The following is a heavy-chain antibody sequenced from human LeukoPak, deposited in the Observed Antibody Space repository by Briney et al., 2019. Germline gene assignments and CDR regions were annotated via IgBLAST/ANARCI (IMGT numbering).Heavy chain of an antibody. Sequence: SGGSLRLSCEASGFNFHNFAMHWVRQAPGKGLEWVAVISNDERNKYYTDSVKGRFTISRDNSKSTVYLQMNSLRPEDTAMYYCARPSPPGDGYNPCDYWGPGALVIVSS. CDR1: GFNFHNFA. D-gene: IGHD5-24*01. V-gene: IGHV3-30*04. CDR2: ISNDERNK. J-gene: IGHJ4*02. CDR3: ARPSPPGDGYNPCDY.